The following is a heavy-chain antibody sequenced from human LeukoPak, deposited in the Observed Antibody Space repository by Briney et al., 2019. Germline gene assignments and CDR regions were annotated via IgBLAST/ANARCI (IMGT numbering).Heavy chain of an antibody. V-gene: IGHV3-66*01. D-gene: IGHD2-2*01. J-gene: IGHJ2*01. CDR3: ARDGLLVVPAAMSDWYFDL. CDR1: GFTVSSNY. CDR2: IYSGGST. Sequence: GGSLRLSCAASGFTVSSNYMSWVRQAPGKGLEWVSVIYSGGSTYYADSVKGRFTISRDNSKNTLYLQMNSLRAEDTAVYYCARDGLLVVPAAMSDWYFDLWGRGTPVTVSS.